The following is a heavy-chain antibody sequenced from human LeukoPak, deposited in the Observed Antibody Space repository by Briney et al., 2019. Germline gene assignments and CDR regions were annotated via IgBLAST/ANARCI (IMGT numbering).Heavy chain of an antibody. Sequence: GASVKVSCKASGYTFTSYDINWVRQATGQGLEWMGWMNPNSGNTGYAQKFQGRVTMTRNTSISTAYMELSSLRAEDTAVYYCAKDHRGTMIVVVMPWFNPWGQGTLVTVSS. D-gene: IGHD3-22*01. CDR2: MNPNSGNT. CDR3: AKDHRGTMIVVVMPWFNP. CDR1: GYTFTSYD. V-gene: IGHV1-8*01. J-gene: IGHJ5*02.